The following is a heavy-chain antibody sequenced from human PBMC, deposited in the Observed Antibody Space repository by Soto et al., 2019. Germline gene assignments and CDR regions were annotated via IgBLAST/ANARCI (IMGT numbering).Heavy chain of an antibody. CDR3: ARHDNRPFDY. Sequence: SETLSLTCTVSGGSISSSSYYWGWIRQPPGKGLEWIGSIYYSGSTYYNPSLKSRVTISVDTSKNQFSLKLSSVTAADTAVYYCARHDNRPFDYWGQGTQDTVSS. CDR1: GGSISSSSYY. J-gene: IGHJ4*02. CDR2: IYYSGST. D-gene: IGHD1-20*01. V-gene: IGHV4-39*01.